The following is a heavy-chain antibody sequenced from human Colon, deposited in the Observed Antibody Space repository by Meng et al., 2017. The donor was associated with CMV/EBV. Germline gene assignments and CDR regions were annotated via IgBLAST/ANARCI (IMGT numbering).Heavy chain of an antibody. J-gene: IGHJ5*02. CDR3: ARARSLHCSSTSCRSNWFDP. D-gene: IGHD2-2*01. V-gene: IGHV1-69*10. Sequence: SYAINWVRQAPGQGLAWMGGVVPMLGLTNYAQDFQGRVTITADKSTSTAYMELSSLRSEDTAVYYCARARSLHCSSTSCRSNWFDPWGQGTLVTVSS. CDR1: SYA. CDR2: VVPMLGLT.